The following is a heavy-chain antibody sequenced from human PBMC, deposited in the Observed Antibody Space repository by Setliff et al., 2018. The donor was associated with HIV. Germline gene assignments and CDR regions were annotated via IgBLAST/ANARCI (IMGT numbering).Heavy chain of an antibody. J-gene: IGHJ6*02. CDR2: IYTSGST. D-gene: IGHD6-13*01. CDR1: GGSINSGSYY. Sequence: SETLSLTCTVSGGSINSGSYYWSWIRQPAGKGLEWIGRIYTSGSTNYNPSLKSRVTISVDTSKNQFSLKLSSVTAADTAVYYCARDRESSSCYYYYYYGMDVWGQGTTVTVSS. CDR3: ARDRESSSCYYYYYYGMDV. V-gene: IGHV4-61*02.